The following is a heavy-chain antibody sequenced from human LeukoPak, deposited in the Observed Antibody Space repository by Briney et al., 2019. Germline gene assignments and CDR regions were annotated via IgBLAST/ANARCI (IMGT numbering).Heavy chain of an antibody. D-gene: IGHD6-19*01. CDR2: IKQDGSQK. V-gene: IGHV3-7*01. CDR1: GFTFSRYW. CDR3: AREAVAGKGDY. Sequence: GGSLRLSCAASGFTFSRYWMSWVRQAPGKGLEWVANIKQDGSQKSYVDSVKGRFTISRDNAKNSLYLQMNSLRAEDTAVYYCAREAVAGKGDYWGQGTLVTVSS. J-gene: IGHJ4*02.